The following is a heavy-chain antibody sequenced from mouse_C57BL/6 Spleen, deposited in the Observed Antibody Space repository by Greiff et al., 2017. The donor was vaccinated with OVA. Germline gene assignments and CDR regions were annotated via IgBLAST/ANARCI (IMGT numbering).Heavy chain of an antibody. CDR1: GYTFTDYY. CDR2: INPNNGGT. V-gene: IGHV1-26*01. Sequence: VQLQQSGPELVKPGASVKISCKASGYTFTDYYMNWVKQSHGKSLEWIGDINPNNGGTSYNQKFKGKATLTVDKSSSTAYMELRSLTSEDSAVYYCARGDYYCSSYEAMDYWGQGTSVTVSS. D-gene: IGHD1-1*01. J-gene: IGHJ4*01. CDR3: ARGDYYCSSYEAMDY.